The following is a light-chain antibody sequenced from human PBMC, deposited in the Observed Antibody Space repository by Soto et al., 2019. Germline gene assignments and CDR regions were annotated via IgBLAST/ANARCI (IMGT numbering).Light chain of an antibody. CDR1: ERIYSAY. V-gene: IGKV3-20*01. J-gene: IGKJ5*01. CDR2: GTS. CDR3: QQYGSSGS. Sequence: EVVLTQSQGTLSLSRDERATLSCWASERIYSAYLGWYQQIPGQAPRLLIYGTSSRATGIPDRFSGSGSGTDFTLTISRLEPEDFAVYCCQQYGSSGSFGQGTRLEIK.